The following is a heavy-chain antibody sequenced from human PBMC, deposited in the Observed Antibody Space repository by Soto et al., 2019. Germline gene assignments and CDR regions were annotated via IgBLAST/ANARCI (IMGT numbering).Heavy chain of an antibody. CDR2: IYYSGST. CDR1: GGSISRYY. CDR3: ARDKYSDGSGYPDAFEI. V-gene: IGHV4-59*01. Sequence: PSETLSLTCTVSGGSISRYYWSWIRQPPGKGLEWIGFIYYSGSTNYNPSLKSRVSLSVDTSKNQFSLKLSSVTAADTAVYYCARDKYSDGSGYPDAFEIWGQGTMVTVSS. J-gene: IGHJ3*02. D-gene: IGHD3-22*01.